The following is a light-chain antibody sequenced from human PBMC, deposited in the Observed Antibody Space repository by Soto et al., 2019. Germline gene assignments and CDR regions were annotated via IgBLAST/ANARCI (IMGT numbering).Light chain of an antibody. CDR2: GNS. CDR3: QSYDSSLSGSDVV. CDR1: SSDVGGYNY. V-gene: IGLV2-11*01. Sequence: QSALTQPRSVSGSPGQSVTISCTGTSSDVGGYNYVSWYQQHPGKAPKLLIYGNSNRPSGVPDRFSGSKSGTSASLAITGLQAEDEADYYCQSYDSSLSGSDVVFGGGTKLTVL. J-gene: IGLJ2*01.